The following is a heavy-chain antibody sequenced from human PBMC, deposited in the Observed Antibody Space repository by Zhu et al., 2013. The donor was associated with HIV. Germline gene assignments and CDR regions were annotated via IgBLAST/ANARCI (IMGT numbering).Heavy chain of an antibody. CDR3: ARAPNYYDSRGAEYFQH. V-gene: IGHV1-69*06. D-gene: IGHD3-22*01. J-gene: IGHJ1*01. Sequence: QVQLVQSGAEVKKPGSSVKVSCKASGGTFSSYAISWVRQAPGQGLEWMGGIIPIFGTANYAQKFQGRVTITADKSTSTAYMELSSLRSEDTAVYYCARAPNYYDSRGAEYFQHWGQGTLVTVSS. CDR1: GGTFSSYA. CDR2: IIPIFGTA.